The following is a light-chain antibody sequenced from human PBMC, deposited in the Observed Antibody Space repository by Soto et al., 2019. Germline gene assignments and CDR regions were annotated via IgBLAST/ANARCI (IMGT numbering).Light chain of an antibody. CDR3: MQGTRWPWT. V-gene: IGKV2-30*02. Sequence: DVVMTQSPLSLPVTLGQPASISCRSSQSLIHSDGNTYLNWFQQRPGQSPRRLIYQVSDRDSGVPDRLSGSGSGTDFTLKISRVEAEDVGVYYCMQGTRWPWTFGRGTEVEIK. CDR1: QSLIHSDGNTY. J-gene: IGKJ1*01. CDR2: QVS.